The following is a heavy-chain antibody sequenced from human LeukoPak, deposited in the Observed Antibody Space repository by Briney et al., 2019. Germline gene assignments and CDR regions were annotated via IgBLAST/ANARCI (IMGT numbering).Heavy chain of an antibody. D-gene: IGHD3-22*01. CDR2: MNPNSGNT. V-gene: IGHV1-8*01. CDR1: GYTFTSYD. CDR3: ARDFTNYYDRSGRNGPFVY. J-gene: IGHJ4*02. Sequence: ASVKVSFKASGYTFTSYDINWVRQAPAQGPEWMGWMNPNSGNTGYVQKFQGRVTMTRNTSIGTAYMELSSLRSEDTAVYYCARDFTNYYDRSGRNGPFVYWGEGTLVTVSS.